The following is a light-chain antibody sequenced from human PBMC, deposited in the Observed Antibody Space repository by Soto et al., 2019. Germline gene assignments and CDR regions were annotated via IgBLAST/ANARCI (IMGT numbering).Light chain of an antibody. CDR2: EVS. V-gene: IGLV2-14*01. CDR1: SSDIGGYNF. Sequence: QSVLTQPASVSGSPGQSITMSCTGTSSDIGGYNFVSWYHQHPGKAPKLMIYEVSNRPSGVSDRFSGSKSGNTASLTISGLQAEDEADYYCSSFRSGTTLFGTGTKV. CDR3: SSFRSGTTL. J-gene: IGLJ1*01.